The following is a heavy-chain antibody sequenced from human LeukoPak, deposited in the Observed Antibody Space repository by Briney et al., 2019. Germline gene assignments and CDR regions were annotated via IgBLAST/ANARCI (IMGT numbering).Heavy chain of an antibody. CDR3: ARLTYCSGGSCYSWFDP. CDR2: IYPGDSDT. D-gene: IGHD2-15*01. Sequence: GASLKISCKGSGSSFTSYWIGWVRQMPGKGLEWMGIIYPGDSDTRYSPSFQGQVTISADKSISTAYLQWSSLKASDTAMYYCARLTYCSGGSCYSWFDPWGQGTLVTVSS. V-gene: IGHV5-51*01. J-gene: IGHJ5*02. CDR1: GSSFTSYW.